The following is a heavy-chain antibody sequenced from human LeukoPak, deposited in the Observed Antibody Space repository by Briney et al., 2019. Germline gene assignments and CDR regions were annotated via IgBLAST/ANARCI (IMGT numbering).Heavy chain of an antibody. CDR2: INYSGST. D-gene: IGHD1-26*01. Sequence: SETLSLTCAVSGGSISNYYLNWIRQPPGKGLEWIGYINYSGSTNYNPSLKSRVTISIDTSKNQFSLKLSSVTAADTAVYYCVRDRELTYWSQGTLVTVSS. V-gene: IGHV4-59*01. CDR1: GGSISNYY. CDR3: VRDRELTY. J-gene: IGHJ4*02.